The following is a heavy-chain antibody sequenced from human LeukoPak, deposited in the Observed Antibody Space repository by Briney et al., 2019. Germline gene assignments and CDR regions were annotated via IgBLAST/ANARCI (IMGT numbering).Heavy chain of an antibody. CDR1: GFTFSSYG. CDR2: ISGSGGST. J-gene: IGHJ4*02. CDR3: ATARTMIVVGYFDY. D-gene: IGHD3-22*01. V-gene: IGHV3-23*01. Sequence: PGGSLRLSCAASGFTFSSYGMHWVRQAPGKGLEWVSAISGSGGSTYYADSVKGRFTISRDNSKNTLYLQMNSLRAEDTAVYYCATARTMIVVGYFDYWGQGTLVTVSS.